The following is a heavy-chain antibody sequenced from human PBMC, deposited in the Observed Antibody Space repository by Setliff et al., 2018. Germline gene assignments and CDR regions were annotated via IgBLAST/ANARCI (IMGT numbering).Heavy chain of an antibody. D-gene: IGHD6-19*01. Sequence: SLRLSCASSGFTFGGSAMHWVRQAPGKGLEWVAFIWFDGSNKYYAASVTGRFTISRDNSRDTLYLQMNSLKIEDTAVYYCSRDRAGAGDYWGQGTLVTVSS. CDR2: IWFDGSNK. CDR1: GFTFGGSA. CDR3: SRDRAGAGDY. J-gene: IGHJ4*02. V-gene: IGHV3-30*02.